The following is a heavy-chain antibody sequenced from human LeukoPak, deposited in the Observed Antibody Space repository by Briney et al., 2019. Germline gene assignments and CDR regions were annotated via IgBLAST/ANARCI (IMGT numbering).Heavy chain of an antibody. CDR3: ARQEGGPYYDFWSGYSYWFDP. CDR1: GGTFSSYA. CDR2: IIPIFGTA. J-gene: IGHJ5*02. V-gene: IGHV1-69*05. D-gene: IGHD3-3*01. Sequence: SVKVSCKASGGTFSSYAISWVRQAPGQGLEWMGGIIPIFGTANYAQKFQGRVTITTDESTSTAYMELSSLRSEDTAVYYCARQEGGPYYDFWSGYSYWFDPWGQGTLVTVSS.